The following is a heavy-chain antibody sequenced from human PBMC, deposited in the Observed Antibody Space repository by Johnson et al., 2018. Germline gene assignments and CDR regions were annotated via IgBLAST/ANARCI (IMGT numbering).Heavy chain of an antibody. D-gene: IGHD6-19*01. CDR1: GGSFRGYY. Sequence: QVQLQQWGAGLLKPSETLSLTCAVYGGSFRGYYWRWIRQPPGKGLEWIGEINHSGRTHYNPSLKSLVTTLVDTTRNQLSLTLGPVTAADTAVYYCARPRISGWYEYSDAFDIWGQGTMVTVSS. V-gene: IGHV4-34*01. CDR3: ARPRISGWYEYSDAFDI. CDR2: INHSGRT. J-gene: IGHJ3*02.